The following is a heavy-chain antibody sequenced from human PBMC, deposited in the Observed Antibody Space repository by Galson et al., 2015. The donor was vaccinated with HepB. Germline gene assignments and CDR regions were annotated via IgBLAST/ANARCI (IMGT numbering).Heavy chain of an antibody. CDR3: ARAGGYSGYYTPRIDAFDI. V-gene: IGHV1-69*02. D-gene: IGHD5-12*01. CDR1: GGTFSSYT. CDR2: IIPILGIA. Sequence: SVKVSCKASGGTFSSYTISWVRQAPGQGLEWMGRIIPILGIANYAQKFQGRVTITADKSTSTAYMELSSLRSEDTAVYYCARAGGYSGYYTPRIDAFDIWGQGTMVTVSS. J-gene: IGHJ3*02.